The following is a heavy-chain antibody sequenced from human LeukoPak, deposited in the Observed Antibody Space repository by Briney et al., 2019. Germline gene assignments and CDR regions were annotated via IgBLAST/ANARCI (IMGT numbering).Heavy chain of an antibody. CDR3: ARGGDGYPDAFDI. D-gene: IGHD5-24*01. CDR1: GGSISSGGYY. CDR2: IYYSGST. J-gene: IGHJ3*02. V-gene: IGHV4-30-2*01. Sequence: SQTLSLTCTVSGGSISSGGYYWSWIRQPPGKGLEWIGYIYYSGSTYYNPSLKSRVTISIDRSKNQFSLKLSSVTAADTAVYYCARGGDGYPDAFDIWGQGTMVTVSS.